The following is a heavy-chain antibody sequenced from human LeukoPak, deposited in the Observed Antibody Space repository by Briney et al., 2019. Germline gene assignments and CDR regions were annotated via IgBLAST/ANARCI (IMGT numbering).Heavy chain of an antibody. D-gene: IGHD2-2*02. V-gene: IGHV1-69*05. J-gene: IGHJ4*02. CDR1: GGTFSSYA. Sequence: SVKVSCKASGGTFSSYAISWVRQAPGQGLEWMGGIIPIFGTANYAQKFQGRVTITTDESTSTAYMELSSLRSEDTAVYYCARGPLGSCSSTSCYTMSYWGQGTLVTVSS. CDR2: IIPIFGTA. CDR3: ARGPLGSCSSTSCYTMSY.